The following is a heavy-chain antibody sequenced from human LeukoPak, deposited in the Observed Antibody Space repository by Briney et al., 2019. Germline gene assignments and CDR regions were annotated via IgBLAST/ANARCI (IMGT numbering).Heavy chain of an antibody. V-gene: IGHV3-53*01. Sequence: GGSLRLSCAASGFTVSSNYMSWVRQAPGKGLEWVSVIYSGGSTYYADSVKGRFTISRDNSKNTLYPQMNSLRAEDTAVYYCARGVYYYDSSGYYYAEYFQDWGQGTLVTVSS. J-gene: IGHJ1*01. CDR1: GFTVSSNY. CDR3: ARGVYYYDSSGYYYAEYFQD. D-gene: IGHD3-22*01. CDR2: IYSGGST.